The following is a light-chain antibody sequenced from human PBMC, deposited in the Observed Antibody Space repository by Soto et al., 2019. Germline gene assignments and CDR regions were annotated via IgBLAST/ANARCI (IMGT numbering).Light chain of an antibody. CDR2: DIT. V-gene: IGLV2-14*01. CDR3: KSYTSSQTYV. J-gene: IGLJ1*01. CDR1: SSDVGYYNY. Sequence: QSVLTQPASVSGSPGQSITISCTGTSSDVGYYNYVSWYQQRPGKAPKLMIYDITTRPSGVSYRFSGSKSGNTASLTISGLQAEDEADYYCKSYTSSQTYVFGTGTKLTVL.